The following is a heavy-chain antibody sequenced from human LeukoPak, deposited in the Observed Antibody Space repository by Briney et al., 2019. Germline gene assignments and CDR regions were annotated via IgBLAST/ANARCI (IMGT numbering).Heavy chain of an antibody. CDR3: AREGSSDCHFDY. J-gene: IGHJ4*02. Sequence: GGSLRLSCAASGFTFSDYKMHWVRQATGKGLEWVSYLTSTGNTIDYADSVEGRFTISRDNAKNSLYLQMNSLRAEDTAVYFCAREGSSDCHFDYWGQGTLVTVSS. CDR2: LTSTGNTI. D-gene: IGHD6-19*01. V-gene: IGHV3-48*03. CDR1: GFTFSDYK.